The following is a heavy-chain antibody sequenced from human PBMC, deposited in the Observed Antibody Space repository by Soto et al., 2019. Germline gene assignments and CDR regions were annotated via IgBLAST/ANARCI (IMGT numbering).Heavy chain of an antibody. V-gene: IGHV3-21*01. J-gene: IGHJ6*02. Sequence: EAQLVESGGGLVKPGGSLRLSCAASVFTFSTYNMNWVRQAPGKGLEWVSSISSSSSYIYYADSVKGRFTISRDNAKNSLYLQMNSLRAEDTAVYYCARDYDFWSGRGGMDVWGQGTTVTVSS. D-gene: IGHD3-3*01. CDR3: ARDYDFWSGRGGMDV. CDR2: ISSSSSYI. CDR1: VFTFSTYN.